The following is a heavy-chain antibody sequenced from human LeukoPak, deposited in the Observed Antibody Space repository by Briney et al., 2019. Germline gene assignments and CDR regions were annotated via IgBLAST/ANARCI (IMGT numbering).Heavy chain of an antibody. CDR2: INSNSGGT. Sequence: GASVKVSCQASGYTFTRYYIHWVRQAPGQGLEWMGWINSNSGGTNYAQKFQGRVTITADESTSTAYMELSSLRSDDTAVYYCSRDAESNAFDIWGQGTMVTVSS. CDR1: GYTFTRYY. V-gene: IGHV1-2*02. D-gene: IGHD6-6*01. CDR3: SRDAESNAFDI. J-gene: IGHJ3*02.